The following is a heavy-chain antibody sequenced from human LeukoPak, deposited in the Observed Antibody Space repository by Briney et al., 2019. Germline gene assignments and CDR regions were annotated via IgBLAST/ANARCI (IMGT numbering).Heavy chain of an antibody. V-gene: IGHV3-30*04. CDR2: ISYDGSNK. Sequence: GRSLRLSCAASGFTFSSYAMHWVRQAPGKGLEWVAVISYDGSNKYYADSVKGRFTISRDNSKNTLYLQMSSLRAEDTAVYYCARDLQNYYDSSGSLGYWGQGTLVTVSS. D-gene: IGHD3-22*01. CDR1: GFTFSSYA. CDR3: ARDLQNYYDSSGSLGY. J-gene: IGHJ4*02.